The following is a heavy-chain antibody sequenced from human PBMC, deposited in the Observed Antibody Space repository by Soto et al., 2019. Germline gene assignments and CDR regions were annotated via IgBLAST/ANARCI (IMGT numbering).Heavy chain of an antibody. CDR1: GFTFTNYV. CDR2: IRAGNGNT. D-gene: IGHD1-26*01. CDR3: ARDVFYHCRSGPPSHFFRL. J-gene: IGHJ4*02. Sequence: ASVKVSCKTSGFTFTNYVLFWVRQAPGQRLEWVGWIRAGNGNTESSEKFQGRVTLTTDTSASTAYMELSSLRSEDTALYYCARDVFYHCRSGPPSHFFRLWGQAPLVTVSS. V-gene: IGHV1-3*01.